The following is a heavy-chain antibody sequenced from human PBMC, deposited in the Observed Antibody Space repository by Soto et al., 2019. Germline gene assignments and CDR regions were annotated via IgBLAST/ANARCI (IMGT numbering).Heavy chain of an antibody. J-gene: IGHJ5*02. CDR2: ISSSSSYI. V-gene: IGHV3-21*01. Sequence: GESLRLSCAASGFTFSSYSMNWVRQAPGKGLEWVSSISSSSSYIYYADSVKGRFTISRDNAKNSLYLQMSSLRAEDTAVYYCARSALTPWFGELLGWFDPWGQGTLVTVSS. D-gene: IGHD3-10*01. CDR1: GFTFSSYS. CDR3: ARSALTPWFGELLGWFDP.